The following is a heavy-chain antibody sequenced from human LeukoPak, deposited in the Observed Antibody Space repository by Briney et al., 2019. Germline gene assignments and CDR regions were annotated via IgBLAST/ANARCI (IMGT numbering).Heavy chain of an antibody. CDR2: ISSDESNK. D-gene: IGHD5-12*01. CDR1: GFTFRSYG. CDR3: AEDLDIVAASGHYYGMDV. V-gene: IGHV3-30*18. Sequence: GGSLILSCVASGFTFRSYGIHWVRQAPGKGLEWVAVISSDESNKSYADSVKGRFTISRDNSENTLYLQMNSLRPEDTAVYYCAEDLDIVAASGHYYGMDVWGQGTTVTVSS. J-gene: IGHJ6*02.